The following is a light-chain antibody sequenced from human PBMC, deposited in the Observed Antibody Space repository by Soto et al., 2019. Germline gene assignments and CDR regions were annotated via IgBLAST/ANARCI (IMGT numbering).Light chain of an antibody. V-gene: IGKV3-15*01. J-gene: IGKJ1*01. CDR2: GAS. CDR1: QSVSSN. Sequence: EIVMKQSPATLSVSPGERVTLSCRASQSVSSNLAWYQHKPGQAPRLLIYGASTRATGIPARFGGSGSGTEFTLTISSLQSEDFAVYYCQQYNNWPPNTFGQGTKVDI. CDR3: QQYNNWPPNT.